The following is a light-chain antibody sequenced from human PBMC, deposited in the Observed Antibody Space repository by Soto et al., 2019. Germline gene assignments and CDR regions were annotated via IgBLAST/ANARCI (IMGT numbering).Light chain of an antibody. V-gene: IGKV3-11*01. CDR1: QSISSY. Sequence: EIVLTQSPATLSLSPGERATLSCRASQSISSYLAWYQQKPGQAPRLLIYDASNRATGIPARFSGSGSGTDFNLTISSLEPEDFAVYYCQQGTNWPPWTFGQGIKVEIK. J-gene: IGKJ1*01. CDR3: QQGTNWPPWT. CDR2: DAS.